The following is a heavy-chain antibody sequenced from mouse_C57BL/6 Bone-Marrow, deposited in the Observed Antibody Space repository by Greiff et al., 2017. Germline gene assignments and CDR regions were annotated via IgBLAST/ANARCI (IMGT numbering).Heavy chain of an antibody. CDR1: GFTFSSYA. J-gene: IGHJ1*03. V-gene: IGHV5-9-1*02. D-gene: IGHD1-1*01. CDR2: ISSGGDYI. Sequence: EVKLMESGEGLVKPGGSLKLSCAASGFTFSSYAMSWVRQTPEKRLEWVAYISSGGDYIYYAETVKGRFTISRDNARNTLYLQMNSLKSEDTAMYYCTYYYGSSYWYFDVWGTGTTVTVSS. CDR3: TYYYGSSYWYFDV.